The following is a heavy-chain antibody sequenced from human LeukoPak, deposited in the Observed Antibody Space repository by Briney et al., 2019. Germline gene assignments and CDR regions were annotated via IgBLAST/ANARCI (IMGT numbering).Heavy chain of an antibody. V-gene: IGHV3-7*01. J-gene: IGHJ3*02. CDR1: GFTFSSYW. Sequence: GGSLRLSCAASGFTFSSYWMSCVRQTPGKGLEWVANIKQDGSEKDYVDSVKSRFTISRDNAKNSLYLQMNSLRVEDTAVYYCGRHGGAFEMWGQGTMVTVSS. CDR2: IKQDGSEK. CDR3: GRHGGAFEM.